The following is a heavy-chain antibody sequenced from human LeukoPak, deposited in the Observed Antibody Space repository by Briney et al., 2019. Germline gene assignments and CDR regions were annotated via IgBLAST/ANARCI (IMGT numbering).Heavy chain of an antibody. Sequence: PGGSLRLSCAASGFTFSSYGMHWVRQAPGKGLEWVAVISYDGSTKYYADYVKGRFTISRDNSKNTLYLQMNSLRAEDTAVYYCAKELRRYRDIVVVVAATGGTGYYYGMDVWGQGTTVTVSS. CDR1: GFTFSSYG. D-gene: IGHD2-15*01. V-gene: IGHV3-30*18. CDR3: AKELRRYRDIVVVVAATGGTGYYYGMDV. J-gene: IGHJ6*02. CDR2: ISYDGSTK.